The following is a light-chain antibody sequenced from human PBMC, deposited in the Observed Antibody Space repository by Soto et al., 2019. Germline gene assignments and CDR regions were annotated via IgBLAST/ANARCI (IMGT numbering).Light chain of an antibody. CDR2: KAS. CDR1: QSVSGW. Sequence: DIQMTQSPSTLSASVGDRVTITCRTSQSVSGWMAWYQKKPGKAPNLLIYKASTLERGVPSRFSGSRSGTEFTLTISSLQPDDSATYDCQQYSDYWTFGQGTKVEV. CDR3: QQYSDYWT. J-gene: IGKJ1*01. V-gene: IGKV1-5*03.